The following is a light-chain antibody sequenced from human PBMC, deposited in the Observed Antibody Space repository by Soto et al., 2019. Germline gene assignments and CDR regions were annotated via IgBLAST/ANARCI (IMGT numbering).Light chain of an antibody. V-gene: IGLV3-21*02. CDR2: DDS. CDR1: NIGSKS. CDR3: QVWDGSSDHFSYV. J-gene: IGLJ1*01. Sequence: SYELTQPPSVSVAPGQTARITCGGNNIGSKSVHWYQQKPGQAPVLVVYDDSDRPSGIPERFSGSNSGNTATLTISRVEAGDEADYYCQVWDGSSDHFSYVFGTGTKLTVL.